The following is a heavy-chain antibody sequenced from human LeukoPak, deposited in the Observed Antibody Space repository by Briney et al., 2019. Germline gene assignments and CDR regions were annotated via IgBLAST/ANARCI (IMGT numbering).Heavy chain of an antibody. CDR3: VKDWSDEAKCGADCLEY. Sequence: PGGSLRLSCAASGFNFYIYAMSWVRQAPGKGLEWASSISGSGDNTYYADSVKGRYTISRDNSKNTLYLQMNTLRAEDTAVYYCVKDWSDEAKCGADCLEYWGQGTLVTVSS. CDR1: GFNFYIYA. CDR2: ISGSGDNT. J-gene: IGHJ4*02. D-gene: IGHD2-21*02. V-gene: IGHV3-23*01.